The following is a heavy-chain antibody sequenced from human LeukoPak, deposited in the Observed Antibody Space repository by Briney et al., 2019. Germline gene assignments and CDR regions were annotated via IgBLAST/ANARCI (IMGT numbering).Heavy chain of an antibody. Sequence: ASVKVSCKASGYTFTDYYMHWVRQAPGQGLEWMGWINPYSGGTNYAQKFQGRVTMTRDTSIGTAYMELSRLRSDDMAVYYCARDLLFRYNRFDPWGQGTLVTVSS. CDR3: ARDLLFRYNRFDP. V-gene: IGHV1-2*02. CDR1: GYTFTDYY. CDR2: INPYSGGT. J-gene: IGHJ5*02. D-gene: IGHD3-16*02.